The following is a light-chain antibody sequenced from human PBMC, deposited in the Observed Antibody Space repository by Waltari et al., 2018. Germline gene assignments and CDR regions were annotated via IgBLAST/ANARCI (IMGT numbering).Light chain of an antibody. CDR3: CSYAGNNTFV. CDR1: SRAIGHYNY. CDR2: DVT. V-gene: IGLV2-8*01. J-gene: IGLJ2*01. Sequence: QSALTQPPSASGAPGQSVSISCTGASRAIGHYNYVSWYQQHPGKAPRLMFFDVTERPSGVPDRFSGSKSGNTASLTVSGLQAGDEAHYYCCSYAGNNTFVFGGGTKLTVL.